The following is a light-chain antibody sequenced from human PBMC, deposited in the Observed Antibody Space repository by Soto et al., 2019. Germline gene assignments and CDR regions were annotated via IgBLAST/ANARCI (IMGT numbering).Light chain of an antibody. V-gene: IGKV3-20*01. CDR3: QQYGSSPLT. Sequence: EIALTQSPGTLSLSPGERATLSCRASQSVSSSYLAWYQQKPGQAPRLLIYGASSRATGIPDRFSGSGSGTDFTLTISRLEPEDFAVYYCQQYGSSPLTLGGVTKVEIK. J-gene: IGKJ4*02. CDR2: GAS. CDR1: QSVSSSY.